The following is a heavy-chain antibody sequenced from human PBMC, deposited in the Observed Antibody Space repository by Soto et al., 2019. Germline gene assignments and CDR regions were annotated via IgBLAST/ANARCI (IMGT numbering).Heavy chain of an antibody. D-gene: IGHD3-3*01. J-gene: IGHJ3*02. Sequence: QVQLVQSGAEVKMPGSSVKVSCKASGGTFSSSAISWVRQAPGQGFEWMGGLIPILDTIHSAQKFQDRVTITAHESTSTAYMELSIVRSEDTAVYCCARDLGLDFSSGYSEAFDIWGQGTMVTGSS. CDR3: ARDLGLDFSSGYSEAFDI. CDR1: GGTFSSSA. CDR2: LIPILDTI. V-gene: IGHV1-69*01.